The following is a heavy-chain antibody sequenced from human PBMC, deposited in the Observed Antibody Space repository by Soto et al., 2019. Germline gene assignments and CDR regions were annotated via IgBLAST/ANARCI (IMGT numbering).Heavy chain of an antibody. CDR1: GGSISSSSYY. J-gene: IGHJ5*02. V-gene: IGHV4-39*01. CDR2: IYYSGST. D-gene: IGHD3-9*01. Sequence: SETLSLTCTVSGGSISSSSYYWGWIRQPPGKGLEWIGSIYYSGSTYYNPSLKSRVTISVDTSKNQFSLKLSSVTAADTAVYYCARHQPPDAYYYILTGYYSRWFDPWGQGTRVTVSS. CDR3: ARHQPPDAYYYILTGYYSRWFDP.